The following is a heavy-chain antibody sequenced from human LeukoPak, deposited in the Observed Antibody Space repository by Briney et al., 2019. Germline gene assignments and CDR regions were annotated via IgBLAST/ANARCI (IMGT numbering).Heavy chain of an antibody. Sequence: GASVKVSCKASGYTFTGYYMHWVRQAPGQGLEWMGWINPNSGGANYAQKFPGRVTMTRDKSLSTAYMALSRLRSEHTAVYYCAGDGGWFGANYYYYYMDVWGKGTTVTISS. V-gene: IGHV1-2*02. CDR3: AGDGGWFGANYYYYYMDV. CDR1: GYTFTGYY. CDR2: INPNSGGA. J-gene: IGHJ6*03. D-gene: IGHD3-10*01.